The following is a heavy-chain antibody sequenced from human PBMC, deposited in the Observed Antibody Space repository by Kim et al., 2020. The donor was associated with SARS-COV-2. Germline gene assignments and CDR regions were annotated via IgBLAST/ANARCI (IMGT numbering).Heavy chain of an antibody. J-gene: IGHJ3*02. CDR3: ARYSGSYERNAFDI. D-gene: IGHD1-26*01. Sequence: SQKFQGRVTITRDTSASIAYMELSSLRSEDTAVYYCARYSGSYERNAFDIWGQGTMVTVSS. V-gene: IGHV1-3*01.